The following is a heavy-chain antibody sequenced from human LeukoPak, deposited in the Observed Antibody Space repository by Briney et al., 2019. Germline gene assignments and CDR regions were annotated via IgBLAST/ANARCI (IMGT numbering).Heavy chain of an antibody. CDR2: VYYSGST. CDR3: ARLPLLYSSSTTPAYYFDY. CDR1: GGSISSYY. J-gene: IGHJ4*02. Sequence: KPSETLSLTCTVSGGSISSYYWSWVRQPPGRGLEWIGNVYYSGSTNYNPSLRSRVTISVDTSKNQFSLKLTSVTAADTAVYFCARLPLLYSSSTTPAYYFDYWGQGTLVTVSS. V-gene: IGHV4-59*08. D-gene: IGHD6-6*01.